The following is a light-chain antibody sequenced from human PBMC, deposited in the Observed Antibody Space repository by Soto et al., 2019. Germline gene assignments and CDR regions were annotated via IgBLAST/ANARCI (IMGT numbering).Light chain of an antibody. J-gene: IGLJ1*01. CDR1: SSDVGSYNR. Sequence: QSVLTQPPSVSGSPGQSVTISCTGTSSDVGSYNRVSWYQQPPGTAPKLMIYDVSNRPSAVPDRFSGSKSGNTASLTISGRQPEDEADYYCSSFTSSSTYVFGTGTKVTVL. V-gene: IGLV2-18*02. CDR3: SSFTSSSTYV. CDR2: DVS.